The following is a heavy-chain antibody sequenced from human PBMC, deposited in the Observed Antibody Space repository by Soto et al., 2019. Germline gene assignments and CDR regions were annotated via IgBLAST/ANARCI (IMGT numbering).Heavy chain of an antibody. CDR2: IIPIFGTA. CDR3: ARAVGTQDIVVVPAAIVGGAYYYYGMDV. D-gene: IGHD2-2*02. V-gene: IGHV1-69*13. Sequence: SVKVSCKASGGTFSSYAISWVRQAPGQGXEWMGGIIPIFGTANHAQKFQGRVTITADESTSTAYMELSSLRSEDTAVYYCARAVGTQDIVVVPAAIVGGAYYYYGMDVWGQGTTVTVSS. J-gene: IGHJ6*02. CDR1: GGTFSSYA.